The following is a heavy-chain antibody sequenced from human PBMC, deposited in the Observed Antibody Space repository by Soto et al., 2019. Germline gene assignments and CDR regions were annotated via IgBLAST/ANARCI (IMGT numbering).Heavy chain of an antibody. Sequence: QVQLVQSGAEVKRPGASVKVSCKASGYTFINHGISWVRQARGQGLEWMGWISTFNGNTVFAQKLADRVALTTDTSTTTAYMELRSLTTDDTTIYFGARHRPSRENEPPQPWAAMDAWGQGSTVTVSS. CDR1: GYTFINHG. J-gene: IGHJ6*02. V-gene: IGHV1-18*01. CDR2: ISTFNGNT. CDR3: ARHRPSRENEPPQPWAAMDA. D-gene: IGHD1-1*01.